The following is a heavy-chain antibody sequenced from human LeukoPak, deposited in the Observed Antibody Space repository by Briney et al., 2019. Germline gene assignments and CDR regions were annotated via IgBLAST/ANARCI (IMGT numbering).Heavy chain of an antibody. V-gene: IGHV1-18*01. D-gene: IGHD2-2*01. Sequence: GASVKVSCKASGYTFTSYGISWVRQAPAQGLEWMGWISAYNGNTNYAQKFQGRVTMTRNTSISTAYMELSSLRSEDTAVYYCARAVPAAMHPFDYWGQGTLVTVSS. J-gene: IGHJ4*02. CDR3: ARAVPAAMHPFDY. CDR1: GYTFTSYG. CDR2: ISAYNGNT.